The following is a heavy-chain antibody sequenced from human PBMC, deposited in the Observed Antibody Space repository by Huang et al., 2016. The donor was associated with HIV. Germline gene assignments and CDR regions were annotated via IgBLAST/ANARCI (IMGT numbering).Heavy chain of an antibody. D-gene: IGHD2-15*01. V-gene: IGHV1-8*01. CDR3: ATLPPVNYGRSGGRVRDY. CDR1: GYTFSNYD. Sequence: QVQLVQSGAEVKKPGASVKVSCKASGYTFSNYDINWVRQAPGQGLGWMGGMNPNSGNTGYARKFQGRVTMTRSTSISTAYMELSRLRFEDTAVYYCATLPPVNYGRSGGRVRDYWGQGSLVTVSS. J-gene: IGHJ4*02. CDR2: MNPNSGNT.